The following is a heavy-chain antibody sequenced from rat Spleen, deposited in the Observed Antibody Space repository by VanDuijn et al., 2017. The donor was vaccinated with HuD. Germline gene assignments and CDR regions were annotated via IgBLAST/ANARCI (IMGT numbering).Heavy chain of an antibody. Sequence: EVQLVESGGGSVQSGGSLKLSCAASGFTFSSFPMAWVRQAPKKGLEWVASISSGGGGTYYRDSVKGRFTISRDNAKNTQYLQMDSLRSEDTATYYCARRGTAFDYWGQGVMVTVSS. J-gene: IGHJ2*01. D-gene: IGHD5-1*01. CDR3: ARRGTAFDY. V-gene: IGHV5S13*01. CDR2: ISSGGGGT. CDR1: GFTFSSFP.